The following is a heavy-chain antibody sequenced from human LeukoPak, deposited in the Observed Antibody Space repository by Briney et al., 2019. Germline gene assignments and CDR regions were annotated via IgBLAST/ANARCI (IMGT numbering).Heavy chain of an antibody. CDR2: INPNSGGT. Sequence: ASVKVSCKASGYTFTCYYMHWVRQAPGQGLEWMGWINPNSGGTNYAQKFQGRVTMTRDTSISTAYMELSRLRSDDTAVYYCARSPRYYYDSSGYVLDYWGQGTLVTVSS. V-gene: IGHV1-2*02. J-gene: IGHJ4*02. D-gene: IGHD3-22*01. CDR3: ARSPRYYYDSSGYVLDY. CDR1: GYTFTCYY.